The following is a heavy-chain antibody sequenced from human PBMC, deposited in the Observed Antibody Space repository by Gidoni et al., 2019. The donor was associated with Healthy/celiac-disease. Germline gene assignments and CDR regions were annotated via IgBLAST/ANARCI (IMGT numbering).Heavy chain of an antibody. Sequence: EVQLLESGGGLVQPGGSLRLSCAASGFTFSSYAMSWVRQAPGKGLEWVSAISGSGGSTYYADSVKGRFTISRDNSKNTLYLQMNSLRAEDTAVYYCAKDRTFSFGVVIIGYFDYWGQGTLVTVSS. CDR3: AKDRTFSFGVVIIGYFDY. CDR2: ISGSGGST. J-gene: IGHJ4*02. CDR1: GFTFSSYA. D-gene: IGHD3-3*01. V-gene: IGHV3-23*01.